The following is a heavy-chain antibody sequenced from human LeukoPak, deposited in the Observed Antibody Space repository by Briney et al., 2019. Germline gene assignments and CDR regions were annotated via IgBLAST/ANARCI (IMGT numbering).Heavy chain of an antibody. CDR1: GVSFSGYY. CDR2: INHSGST. V-gene: IGHV4-34*01. CDR3: ARGRRKRYSYGWFCDY. D-gene: IGHD5-18*01. Sequence: SETLSLTCAVYGVSFSGYYWSWIRQPPGKGLEWIGEINHSGSTNYNPSLKSRVTISVDASKNQFSLKLSSVTAADTAVYYCARGRRKRYSYGWFCDYWGQGTLVTVSS. J-gene: IGHJ4*02.